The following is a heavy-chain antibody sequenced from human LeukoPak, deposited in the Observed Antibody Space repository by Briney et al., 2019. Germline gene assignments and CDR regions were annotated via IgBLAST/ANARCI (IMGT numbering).Heavy chain of an antibody. CDR3: AKAHGGSYHSGID. CDR2: ISGSGGST. Sequence: AGGSLRLSCAASGFTFTIYAMNWVRQAPGKGLEWVSGISGSGGSTYYADSVKGRFSISRDNSKNTLYLQLNSRRVEDTAEYYCAKAHGGSYHSGIDWGQGTLVIVSS. CDR1: GFTFTIYA. J-gene: IGHJ4*02. D-gene: IGHD1-26*01. V-gene: IGHV3-23*01.